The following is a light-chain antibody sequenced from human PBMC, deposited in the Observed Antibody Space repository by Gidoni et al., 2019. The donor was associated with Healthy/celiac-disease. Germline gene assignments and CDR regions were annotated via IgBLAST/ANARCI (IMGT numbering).Light chain of an antibody. J-gene: IGKJ5*01. V-gene: IGKV1-33*01. CDR2: DAS. CDR3: QQYDNLIT. CDR1: QDISNY. Sequence: DIQMTQSPSSLSASVGDRVTITCQASQDISNYLNWYQQKPGKAPKLLIYDASNVETGVPSRFSGSGSGTDFTFTISSLQPEDIATYYCQQYDNLITFXQGTRLEIK.